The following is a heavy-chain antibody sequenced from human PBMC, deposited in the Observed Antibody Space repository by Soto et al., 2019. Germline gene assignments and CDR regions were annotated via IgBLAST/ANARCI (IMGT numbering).Heavy chain of an antibody. CDR1: GFSLSTVGVG. J-gene: IGHJ6*02. CDR3: IQSRCGGDCLQSYASHYYYGMDV. D-gene: IGHD2-21*02. Sequence: SGPTLVNPTQTLTLTCSFSGFSLSTVGVGVGWIRQPPGKALEWLALIYWDDDKRYSPSLRSRLTISKDTSKNQVVLTMTNMDPVDTATYYCIQSRCGGDCLQSYASHYYYGMDVWGQGTTVTVSS. V-gene: IGHV2-5*02. CDR2: IYWDDDK.